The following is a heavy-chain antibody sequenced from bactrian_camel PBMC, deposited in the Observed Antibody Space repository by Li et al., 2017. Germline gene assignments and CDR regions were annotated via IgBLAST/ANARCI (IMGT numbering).Heavy chain of an antibody. D-gene: IGHD2*01. Sequence: EVQLVESGGGLVQPGGFLRLSCAAIGHSYSSYCMGWFRQAPGQEREGVAAIDTGDGSTYYLNSVKGRFTISQDNAKNTVYLQMNSLKPEDTAMYYCRSYGGYCHQRGSWFGYWGQGTQVTVS. CDR3: RSYGGYCHQRGSWFGY. J-gene: IGHJ6*01. CDR1: GHSYSSYC. CDR2: IDTGDGST. V-gene: IGHV3S40*01.